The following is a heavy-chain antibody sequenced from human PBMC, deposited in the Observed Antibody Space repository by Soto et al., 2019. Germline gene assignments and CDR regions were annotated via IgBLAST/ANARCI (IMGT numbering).Heavy chain of an antibody. CDR1: GYTFTGYY. CDR3: ASEQEVVPVAMVGFYGMDV. Sequence: ASVKVSCKASGYTFTGYYMHWVRQAPGQGLEWMGWINPNSGGTNYAQKFQGGVTMTRDTSISTAYMELSRLRSDDTAVYCCASEQEVVPVAMVGFYGMDVWGQGTTVTVSS. J-gene: IGHJ6*02. V-gene: IGHV1-2*02. CDR2: INPNSGGT. D-gene: IGHD2-2*01.